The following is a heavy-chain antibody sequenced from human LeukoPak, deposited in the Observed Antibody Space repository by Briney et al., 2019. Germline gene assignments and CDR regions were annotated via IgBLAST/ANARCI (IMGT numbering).Heavy chain of an antibody. J-gene: IGHJ5*02. CDR2: IIPILCIA. CDR1: GGTFSRYT. V-gene: IGHV1-69*02. D-gene: IGHD2-2*01. Sequence: EASVNVACKDSGGTFSRYTISWVRQAPGHGIEWMGSIIPILCIANYAQKSPDRVTIPADKSTSTDYRELSSRRSEDASVYYCARGRGYQLVYPWGQGTLVTVSS. CDR3: ARGRGYQLVYP.